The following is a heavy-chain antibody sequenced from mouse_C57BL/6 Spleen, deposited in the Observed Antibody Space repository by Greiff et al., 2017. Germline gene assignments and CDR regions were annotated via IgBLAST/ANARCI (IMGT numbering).Heavy chain of an antibody. D-gene: IGHD2-3*01. CDR2: IHPNSGST. Sequence: QVQLQQSGAELVKPGASVKLSCKASGYTFTSYWMHWVKQRPGQGLEWIGMIHPNSGSTNYNEKFKSKATLTVDKSSSTAYMQLSSLTSEDSAVYYCARRDGYPWFAYWGQGTLVTVSA. V-gene: IGHV1-64*01. J-gene: IGHJ3*01. CDR3: ARRDGYPWFAY. CDR1: GYTFTSYW.